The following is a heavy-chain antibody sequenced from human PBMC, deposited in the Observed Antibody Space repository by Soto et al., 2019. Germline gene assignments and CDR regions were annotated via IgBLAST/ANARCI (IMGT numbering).Heavy chain of an antibody. Sequence: SETLSLTCAVYGGSFSDYYWSWIRQPPGKGLEWIGEINHSGSTKYNPSLKSRVTISVDTSKNQFSLKLSSVTAADTAVYYCAASCVGCGGFNYYGMDVWGQGTTVT. J-gene: IGHJ6*02. V-gene: IGHV4-34*01. D-gene: IGHD2-21*01. CDR2: INHSGST. CDR3: AASCVGCGGFNYYGMDV. CDR1: GGSFSDYY.